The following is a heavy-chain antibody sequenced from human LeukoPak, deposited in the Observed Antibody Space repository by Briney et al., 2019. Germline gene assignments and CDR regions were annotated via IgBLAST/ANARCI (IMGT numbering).Heavy chain of an antibody. V-gene: IGHV4-39*07. J-gene: IGHJ6*03. CDR2: IYYSGST. D-gene: IGHD3-10*01. CDR1: GGSISSSSYY. Sequence: PSGTLSLTCTVSGGSISSSSYYWGWIRQPPGKGLEWIGSIYYSGSTYYNPSLKSRVTISVDTSKNQFSLKLSSVTAADTAVYYCAREVAVVRGVVYYYYYYMDVWGKGTTVTISS. CDR3: AREVAVVRGVVYYYYYYMDV.